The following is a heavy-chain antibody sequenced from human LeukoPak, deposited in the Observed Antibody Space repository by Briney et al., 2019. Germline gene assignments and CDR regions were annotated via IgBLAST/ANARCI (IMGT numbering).Heavy chain of an antibody. V-gene: IGHV3-74*01. Sequence: GGSLRLSCAASGFTFNKYWMQWVRQAPGMGLVWVSRIYSDGSSTDYADSVKGRFTISRDNAKNTLYLQMNSLRAEDTAVYYCARESPQVVTLDYWGQGALVTVSS. CDR2: IYSDGSST. J-gene: IGHJ4*02. CDR1: GFTFNKYW. D-gene: IGHD2-15*01. CDR3: ARESPQVVTLDY.